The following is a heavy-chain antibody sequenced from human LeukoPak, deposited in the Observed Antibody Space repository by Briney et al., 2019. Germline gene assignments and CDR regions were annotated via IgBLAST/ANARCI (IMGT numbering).Heavy chain of an antibody. CDR1: GFTFNTYA. V-gene: IGHV3-11*06. D-gene: IGHD6-13*01. Sequence: GGSLRLSCAASGFTFNTYAMSWVRQAPGKGLEWVSYISGTSSYTTYADSVKGRLTISRDNAKNSLYLQMNSLRGEDTAVYYCARLGSIAAAGTPDYWGQGTLVTVSS. CDR2: ISGTSSYT. CDR3: ARLGSIAAAGTPDY. J-gene: IGHJ4*02.